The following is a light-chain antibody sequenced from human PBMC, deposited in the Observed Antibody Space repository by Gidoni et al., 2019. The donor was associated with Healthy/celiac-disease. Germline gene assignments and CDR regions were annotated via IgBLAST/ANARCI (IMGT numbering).Light chain of an antibody. V-gene: IGKV3-15*01. J-gene: IGKJ1*01. Sequence: EIVMTLPLVTLSVSPGERATLSCRASQSVSSNLAWYQQTPGQAPRLLIYGASTRATGIPARFSGSGSGTEFTLTISSLQSEDFAVYYCQQYNNWPPWTFGQGTKVEIK. CDR1: QSVSSN. CDR2: GAS. CDR3: QQYNNWPPWT.